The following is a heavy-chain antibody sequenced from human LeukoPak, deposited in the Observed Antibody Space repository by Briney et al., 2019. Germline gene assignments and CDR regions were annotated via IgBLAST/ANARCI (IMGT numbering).Heavy chain of an antibody. D-gene: IGHD1-1*01. CDR3: ARDRTGNRFFDN. Sequence: PSETLSLTCTVSGGSITNSYWNWIRQPLGKGLEWIGHIYNSGRTTYNPSLRSRVTISVDTSKNQFSLKMNSVTAADTAVYYCARDRTGNRFFDNWGQGTLVTVSS. J-gene: IGHJ4*02. CDR1: GGSITNSY. V-gene: IGHV4-59*01. CDR2: IYNSGRT.